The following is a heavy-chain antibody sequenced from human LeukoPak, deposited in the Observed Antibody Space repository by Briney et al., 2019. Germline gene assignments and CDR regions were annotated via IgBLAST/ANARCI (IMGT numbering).Heavy chain of an antibody. CDR2: INNRVSGN. Sequence: PGGSLRLSCAASGFTFSDYWMQWVRQAPGKGLEWVANINNRVSGNYLVDSVKGRFTISRDNAKNSLFLQMNRLRVEDTAVYYCTRGDPDYWGQGTLVTVSS. CDR1: GFTFSDYW. V-gene: IGHV3-7*01. J-gene: IGHJ4*02. CDR3: TRGDPDY. D-gene: IGHD2-21*02.